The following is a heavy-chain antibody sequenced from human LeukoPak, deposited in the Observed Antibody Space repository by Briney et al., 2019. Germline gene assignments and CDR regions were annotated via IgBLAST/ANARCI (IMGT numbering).Heavy chain of an antibody. Sequence: SETLSLTCAVYGGSFSGYYWSWIRQPPGKGLEWIGEINHSGSTNYNPSLKSRVTISVDTSKNQFSLKLSSVTAADTAVYYCARWVYCSSTSCYTGLDYSGQGTLVTVSS. CDR1: GGSFSGYY. CDR2: INHSGST. D-gene: IGHD2-2*02. J-gene: IGHJ4*02. V-gene: IGHV4-34*01. CDR3: ARWVYCSSTSCYTGLDY.